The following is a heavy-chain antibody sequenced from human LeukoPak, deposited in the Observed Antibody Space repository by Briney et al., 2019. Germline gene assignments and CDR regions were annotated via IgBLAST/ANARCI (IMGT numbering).Heavy chain of an antibody. CDR3: ASPQVGVTRGEYFQH. J-gene: IGHJ1*01. CDR1: GFTFSSYA. V-gene: IGHV3-30-3*01. D-gene: IGHD1-26*01. Sequence: PGRSLRLSCAASGFTFSSYAMHWVRQAPGKGLEWVAVISYDGSNKYYADSVKGRFTISRDNSKNTLYLQMNSLRAEDTAVYYCASPQVGVTRGEYFQHWGQGTLVTVSS. CDR2: ISYDGSNK.